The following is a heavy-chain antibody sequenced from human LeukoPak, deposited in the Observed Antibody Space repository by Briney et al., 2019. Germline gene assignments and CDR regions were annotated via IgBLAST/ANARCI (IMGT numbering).Heavy chain of an antibody. D-gene: IGHD3-10*01. CDR3: AGEGDGSGRTTHAFDI. CDR2: MNPNSGNT. V-gene: IGHV1-8*01. J-gene: IGHJ3*02. CDR1: GYTFTSYD. Sequence: ASVKVSCKASGYTFTSYDINWVRQATGQGLEWIGWMNPNSGNTGYAQKFQGRVTMTRNTSISTAYMELSSLRSEDTAVYYCAGEGDGSGRTTHAFDIWGQGTMVTVSS.